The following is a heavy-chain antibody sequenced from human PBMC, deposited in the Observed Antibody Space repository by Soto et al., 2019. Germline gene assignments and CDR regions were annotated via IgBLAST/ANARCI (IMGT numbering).Heavy chain of an antibody. CDR1: GGSISSGDYY. V-gene: IGHV4-31*03. D-gene: IGHD3-22*01. Sequence: QVQLQESGPGLVKPSQTLSLTCTVSGGSISSGDYYWSWIRQHPGKGLEWIGTIYFSGTTYYNPSLKSRVTISVDTSKSQFSLKLSSVTAADPAVYYCARRDRSGFSYWLDTWGQGTLVTVSS. CDR3: ARRDRSGFSYWLDT. J-gene: IGHJ5*02. CDR2: IYFSGTT.